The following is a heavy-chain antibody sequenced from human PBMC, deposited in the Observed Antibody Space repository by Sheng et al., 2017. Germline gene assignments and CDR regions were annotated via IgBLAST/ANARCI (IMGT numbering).Heavy chain of an antibody. CDR1: GFTFSSYG. Sequence: QVQLVESGGGVVQPGRSLRLSCAASGFTFSSYGMHWVRQAPGKGLEWVAVISYDGSNKYYADSVKGRFTISRDNSKNTLYLQMNSLRAEDTAVYYCAKEYDILTGYRYFDYWARE. D-gene: IGHD3-9*01. CDR3: AKEYDILTGYRYFDY. V-gene: IGHV3-30*18. CDR2: ISYDGSNK. J-gene: IGHJ4*02.